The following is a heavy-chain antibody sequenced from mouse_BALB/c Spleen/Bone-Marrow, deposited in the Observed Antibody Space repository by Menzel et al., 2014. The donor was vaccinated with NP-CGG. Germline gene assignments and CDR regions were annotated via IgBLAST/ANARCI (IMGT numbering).Heavy chain of an antibody. CDR2: INPDSSTI. CDR3: ARLNYYGSLFV. Sequence: EVKLEESGGGLVQPGGSLKLSCAASGLDFSGYWMSWVRPAPGKGLEWIGEINPDSSTINYTPSLKDKFIISRDNAKNTLYLQMSKVRSEDTALYYCARLNYYGSLFVWGEGTTVTVSS. J-gene: IGHJ1*01. D-gene: IGHD1-1*01. CDR1: GLDFSGYW. V-gene: IGHV4-1*02.